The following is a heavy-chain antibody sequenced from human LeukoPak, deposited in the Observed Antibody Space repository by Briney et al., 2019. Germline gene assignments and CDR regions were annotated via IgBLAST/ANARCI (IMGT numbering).Heavy chain of an antibody. CDR2: IYYSGST. J-gene: IGHJ4*02. CDR1: GGSVSSGSYY. Sequence: SETLSLICTVSGGSVSSGSYYWSWIRQPPGKGLEWIGYIYYSGSTNYNPSLKSRVTISVDTSKNQFSLKLSSVTAADTAVYYCARDTVTTEVFDYWGQGTLVTVSS. CDR3: ARDTVTTEVFDY. V-gene: IGHV4-61*01. D-gene: IGHD4-17*01.